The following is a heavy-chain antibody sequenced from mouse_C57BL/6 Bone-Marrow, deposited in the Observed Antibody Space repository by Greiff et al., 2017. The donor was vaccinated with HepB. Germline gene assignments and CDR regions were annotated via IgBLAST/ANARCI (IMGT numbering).Heavy chain of an antibody. CDR2: ISSGGDYI. CDR1: GFTFSSYA. J-gene: IGHJ3*01. CDR3: TIYYYGSSYSAY. V-gene: IGHV5-9-1*02. D-gene: IGHD1-1*01. Sequence: DVKLQESGEGLVKPGGSLKLSCAASGFTFSSYAMSWVRQTPEKRLEWVAYISSGGDYIYYADTVKGRFTISRDNARNTLYLQMSSLKSEDTAMYYCTIYYYGSSYSAYWGQGTLVTVSA.